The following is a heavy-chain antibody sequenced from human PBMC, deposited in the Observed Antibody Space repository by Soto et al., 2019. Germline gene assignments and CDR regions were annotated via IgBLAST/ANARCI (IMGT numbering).Heavy chain of an antibody. V-gene: IGHV4-30-4*01. CDR3: AREDVYYFDY. CDR1: GGSISSGDYY. CDR2: IYYSGST. Sequence: SETLSLTCTVSGGSISSGDYYRSWIRQPPGKGLEWIGYIYYSGSTYYNPSLKSRVTISVDTSKNQFSLKLSSVTAADTAVYYCAREDVYYFDYWGQGTLVTVSS. J-gene: IGHJ4*02.